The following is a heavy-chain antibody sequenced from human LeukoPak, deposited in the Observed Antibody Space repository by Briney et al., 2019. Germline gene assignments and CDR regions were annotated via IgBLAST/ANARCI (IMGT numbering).Heavy chain of an antibody. Sequence: GASVKVSCKASGYTFAAYYMHWVRQAPGQGLEWMGWINPNSGGTNYAQKFQGRVTMTTDTSTSTAYMELRSLRSDDTAVYYCARDGSEYDILTGYPKDYWGQGTLVTVSS. V-gene: IGHV1-2*02. CDR3: ARDGSEYDILTGYPKDY. CDR2: INPNSGGT. J-gene: IGHJ4*02. D-gene: IGHD3-9*01. CDR1: GYTFAAYY.